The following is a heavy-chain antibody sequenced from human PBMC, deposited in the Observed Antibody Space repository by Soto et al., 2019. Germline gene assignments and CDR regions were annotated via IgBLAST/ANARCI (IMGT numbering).Heavy chain of an antibody. CDR3: AKYLSRGAFDY. J-gene: IGHJ4*02. V-gene: IGHV3-23*01. Sequence: EVQLLESGGGLVQPVGSLRLTCAASGFTFSSYAMSWVRQAPGKGLEWVSAISGSGGNTYYADSVKGRFTISRDNSKNTLYVQMNSLRAEDTAVYHCAKYLSRGAFDYWGQGTLVTVSS. CDR2: ISGSGGNT. CDR1: GFTFSSYA. D-gene: IGHD3-16*02.